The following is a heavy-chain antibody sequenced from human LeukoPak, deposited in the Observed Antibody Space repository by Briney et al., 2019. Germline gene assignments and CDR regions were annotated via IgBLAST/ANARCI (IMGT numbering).Heavy chain of an antibody. CDR1: GGSISSNNW. J-gene: IGHJ4*02. D-gene: IGHD3-10*01. CDR3: ARRRPYYYGSGSYYIDY. V-gene: IGHV4-4*02. CDR2: IYHSGST. Sequence: PSGTLSLTCAVSGGSISSNNWWSWVRQSPGKGPAWIGEIYHSGSTNYNPSLKSRVTLSVDTSKNQFSLKLNSVTAADTAVYYCARRRPYYYGSGSYYIDYWGQGTLVTVSS.